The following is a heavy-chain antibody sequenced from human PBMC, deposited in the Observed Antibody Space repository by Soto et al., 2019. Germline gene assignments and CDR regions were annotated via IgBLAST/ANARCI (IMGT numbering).Heavy chain of an antibody. CDR3: ARGGLKFGGSGSYLYPPIFDY. CDR1: GESVTIYV. CDR2: ISAYNGNT. J-gene: IGHJ4*02. V-gene: IGHV1-18*01. Sequence: ACGESVTIYVVGGVLKKKGKGLEWMGWISAYNGNTNYAQKLQGRVTMTTDTSTSTAYMELRSLRSDATAVYYCARGGLKFGGSGSYLYPPIFDYGAQGTLVTVSS. D-gene: IGHD3-10*01.